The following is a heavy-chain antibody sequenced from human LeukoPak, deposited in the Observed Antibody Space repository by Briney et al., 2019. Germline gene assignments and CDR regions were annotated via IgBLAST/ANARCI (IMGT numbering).Heavy chain of an antibody. Sequence: ASVKVSCKAYGGTFSSYAISWVRQAPGQGLEWMGRINPNSGDTNYAQKFQGRVTMTRDTSNRPAHMELSTLNSDDPAVYYCARVGYSYGYVFDYWGQGTLVTVSS. CDR3: ARVGYSYGYVFDY. CDR1: GGTFSSYA. V-gene: IGHV1-2*06. D-gene: IGHD5-18*01. J-gene: IGHJ4*02. CDR2: INPNSGDT.